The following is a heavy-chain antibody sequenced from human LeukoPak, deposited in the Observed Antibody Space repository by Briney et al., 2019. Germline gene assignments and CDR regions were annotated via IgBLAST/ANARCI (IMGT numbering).Heavy chain of an antibody. CDR3: ARDPGSIAVAGFIDY. CDR1: GFTFSSDS. V-gene: IGHV3-21*01. J-gene: IGHJ4*02. D-gene: IGHD6-19*01. CDR2: ISSSSSYI. Sequence: GGSLRLSCAASGFTFSSDSMNWVRQAPGKGLEWVSSISSSSSYIYYADSVKGRFTISRDNAKNSLYLQMNSLRAEDTAVYYCARDPGSIAVAGFIDYWGQGTLVTVSS.